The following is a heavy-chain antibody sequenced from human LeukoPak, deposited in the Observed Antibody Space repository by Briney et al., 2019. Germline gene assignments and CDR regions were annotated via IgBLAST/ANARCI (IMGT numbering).Heavy chain of an antibody. D-gene: IGHD2-2*01. J-gene: IGHJ5*02. CDR3: AKAVVPAADNWFDP. Sequence: GGSLRLSCAASGFTFSSYGMHWVRQAPGKGLEWVAFIRYDGSNKYYADSVKGRFTISRDNSKNTLYLQMSSLRAEDTAVYYCAKAVVPAADNWFDPWGQGTLVTVSS. CDR2: IRYDGSNK. V-gene: IGHV3-30*02. CDR1: GFTFSSYG.